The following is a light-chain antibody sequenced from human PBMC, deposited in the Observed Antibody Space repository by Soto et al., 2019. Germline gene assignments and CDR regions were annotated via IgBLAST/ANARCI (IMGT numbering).Light chain of an antibody. V-gene: IGLV2-14*01. Sequence: QCAVAHRAGKSGSSGRSMTLSCTGTSSDVGGYNYVSWYRQHPGRAPKLMIYDVSNRPSGVSNRFSGSKSGNTASLTISGLQAEDEADYYCSSYTRSSTYVFGTGTKVTVL. CDR2: DVS. CDR1: SSDVGGYNY. J-gene: IGLJ1*01. CDR3: SSYTRSSTYV.